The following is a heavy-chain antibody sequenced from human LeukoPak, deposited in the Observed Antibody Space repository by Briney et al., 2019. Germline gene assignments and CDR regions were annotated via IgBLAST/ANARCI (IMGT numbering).Heavy chain of an antibody. V-gene: IGHV3-21*01. CDR2: ISSSSSYI. CDR1: GFTFSSYS. Sequence: GGSLRLSCAASGFTFSSYSMNLVRRAPGKGLEWVSSISSSSSYIYYADSVKGRFTISRDNAKNSLYLQMNSLRAEDTAVYYCARDRGGYSYDWGQGTLVTVSS. CDR3: ARDRGGYSYD. D-gene: IGHD5-18*01. J-gene: IGHJ4*02.